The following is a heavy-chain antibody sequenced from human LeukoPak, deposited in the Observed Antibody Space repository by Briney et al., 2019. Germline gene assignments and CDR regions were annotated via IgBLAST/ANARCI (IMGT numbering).Heavy chain of an antibody. CDR1: GFTFSRLG. V-gene: IGHV3-30*02. Sequence: GGSLGLSCATSGFTFSRLGMQWVRQAPGKGLEWVAVIHNDGTMGQYADSVKGRFTISKDFSRNTLHLQMHSLRNDDTAVYYCAKEGDEFRGYLDVWGKGTTVTVSS. CDR3: AKEGDEFRGYLDV. D-gene: IGHD5-12*01. J-gene: IGHJ6*04. CDR2: IHNDGTMG.